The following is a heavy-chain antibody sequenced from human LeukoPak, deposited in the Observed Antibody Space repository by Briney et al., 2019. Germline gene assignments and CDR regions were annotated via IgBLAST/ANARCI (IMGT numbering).Heavy chain of an antibody. CDR2: ISSSGSAI. J-gene: IGHJ4*02. Sequence: GGSLRLSCAASGFSFSVYEMHWVRQAPGKGPEWVSKISSSGSAIYYADSVKGRFTISRDNAKSTLYLQMNSLRVEDTAVYYCARGGSLGYWGQGTLVTVSS. V-gene: IGHV3-48*03. D-gene: IGHD6-19*01. CDR3: ARGGSLGY. CDR1: GFSFSVYE.